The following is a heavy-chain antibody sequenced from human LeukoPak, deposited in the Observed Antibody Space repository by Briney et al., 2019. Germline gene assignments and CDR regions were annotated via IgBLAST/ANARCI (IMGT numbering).Heavy chain of an antibody. J-gene: IGHJ4*02. CDR2: ISGSGGST. CDR1: GFTFSSYG. V-gene: IGHV3-23*01. CDR3: AKGRLLWFGERDY. Sequence: GGTLRLSCAASGFTFSSYGMSWVRQAPGKGLEWVSAISGSGGSTYYADSVKGRFTISRDNSKNTLYLQMNSLRAEDTAVYYCAKGRLLWFGERDYWGQGTLVTVSS. D-gene: IGHD3-10*01.